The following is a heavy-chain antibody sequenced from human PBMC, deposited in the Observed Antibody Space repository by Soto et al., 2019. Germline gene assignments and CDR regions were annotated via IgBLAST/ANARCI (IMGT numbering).Heavy chain of an antibody. CDR1: GFTFNTYG. D-gene: IGHD1-1*01. CDR2: IWSDGNNK. CDR3: ARIQLDTIMALDY. Sequence: QVQLVESGGGVVQPGTSLRLSCAASGFTFNTYGFHWVRQAPGKGLEWVAVIWSDGNNKYYTDSVRGRFTISRDSSKNTLYLQMNSLRVEDTAVYYCARIQLDTIMALDYCGQGTLVTVS. V-gene: IGHV3-33*01. J-gene: IGHJ4*02.